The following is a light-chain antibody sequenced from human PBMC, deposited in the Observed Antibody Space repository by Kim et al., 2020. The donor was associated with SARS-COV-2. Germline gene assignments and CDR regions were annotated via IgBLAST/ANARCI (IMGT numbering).Light chain of an antibody. CDR3: SSYTSSSTVV. CDR2: DVS. Sequence: GQSITTSSTGASSDVGGYNYVSWYQQHPGIAPNLTIYDVSNRPSGVSNRFSGSKSGTTASLTISGLQAEDEADYYCSSYTSSSTVVFGGGTQLTVL. V-gene: IGLV2-14*03. CDR1: SSDVGGYNY. J-gene: IGLJ2*01.